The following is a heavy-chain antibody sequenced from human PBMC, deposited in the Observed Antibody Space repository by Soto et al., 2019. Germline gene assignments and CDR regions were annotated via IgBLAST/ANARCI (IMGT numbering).Heavy chain of an antibody. CDR1: GFTFSSYT. D-gene: IGHD1-1*01. V-gene: IGHV3-23*01. Sequence: GSLRLSCAASGFTFSSYTMTWVRQAPGKGLEWVSAISGSGGTTYYANSVKGRFAISRDNSKNTLYLQMNYLRAEDTAVYYCAKDRGMERLITTPDCWGQGTLVTVSS. CDR2: ISGSGGTT. CDR3: AKDRGMERLITTPDC. J-gene: IGHJ4*02.